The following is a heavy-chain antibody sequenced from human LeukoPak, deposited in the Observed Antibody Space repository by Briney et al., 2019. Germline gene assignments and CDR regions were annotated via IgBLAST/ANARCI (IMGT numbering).Heavy chain of an antibody. D-gene: IGHD5-12*01. CDR2: INPNSGGT. J-gene: IGHJ4*02. CDR3: ARTLQSGYDPTIDY. Sequence: ASVKVSCKTSGYTFTGYYMHWVRQAPGQGLEWMGWINPNSGGTNYAQKFQGRVTMTRDTSISTAYMELSRLRSDDTAVYYCARTLQSGYDPTIDYWGQGTLVTVSS. CDR1: GYTFTGYY. V-gene: IGHV1-2*02.